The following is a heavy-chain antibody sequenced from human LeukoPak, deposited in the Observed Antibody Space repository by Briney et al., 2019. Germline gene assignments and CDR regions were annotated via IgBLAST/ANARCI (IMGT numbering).Heavy chain of an antibody. CDR3: ASNGIAVAGTWYFDY. V-gene: IGHV1-18*01. Sequence: ASVKVSCKASGYTFTSYGISWVRQAPGQGLEWMGWISAYNGNTNYAQKLQGRVTMTTDTSTSTAYMELRSLRSDDTAVYYCASNGIAVAGTWYFDYWGQGTLVTVSS. J-gene: IGHJ4*02. D-gene: IGHD6-19*01. CDR2: ISAYNGNT. CDR1: GYTFTSYG.